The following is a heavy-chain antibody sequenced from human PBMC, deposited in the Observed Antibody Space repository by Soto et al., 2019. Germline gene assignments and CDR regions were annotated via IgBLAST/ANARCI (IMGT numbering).Heavy chain of an antibody. J-gene: IGHJ5*02. CDR1: GSSISGFY. CDR2: IYATGTT. CDR3: VRDGTKTLRDWFDP. V-gene: IGHV4-4*07. D-gene: IGHD1-1*01. Sequence: ETLSLTCTVSGSSISGFYWSWIRKSAGKGLEWIGRIYATGTTDYNPSLKSRVMMSVDTSKKQFSLKLRSVTAADTAVYYCVRDGTKTLRDWFDPWGQGISVTVSS.